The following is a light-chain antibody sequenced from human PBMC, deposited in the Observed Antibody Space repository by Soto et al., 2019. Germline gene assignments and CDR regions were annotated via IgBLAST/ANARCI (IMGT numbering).Light chain of an antibody. V-gene: IGKV3-20*01. J-gene: IGKJ5*01. Sequence: EIVLTQSPCTLSLSPGERATLSCRASQSVSRNYLAWFQKKPGQAPRLLIYDASTRATGIPDKFGGSGSGTDFTLTISRLEPEDFAVYFCQQYFTSPITFGQGTRLEIK. CDR2: DAS. CDR1: QSVSRNY. CDR3: QQYFTSPIT.